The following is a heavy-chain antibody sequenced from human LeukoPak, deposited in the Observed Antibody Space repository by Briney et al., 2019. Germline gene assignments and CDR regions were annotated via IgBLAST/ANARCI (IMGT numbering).Heavy chain of an antibody. J-gene: IGHJ5*02. Sequence: ASVKLSFKASGYTFTIYNINWVRHATRQGLEWMVWMNPNIGNTGNTQNFQGRVTITTNTSITTAYMYLRNLRSETTAVYSCSRGHTRQQRAAAGDNWFDPGGQGTLVTVS. CDR2: MNPNIGNT. V-gene: IGHV1-8*03. D-gene: IGHD6-13*01. CDR3: SRGHTRQQRAAAGDNWFDP. CDR1: GYTFTIYN.